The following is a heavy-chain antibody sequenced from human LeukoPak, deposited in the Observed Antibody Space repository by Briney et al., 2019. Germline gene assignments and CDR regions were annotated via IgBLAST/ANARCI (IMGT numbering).Heavy chain of an antibody. V-gene: IGHV3-48*04. CDR3: ARDLLWFGEFWGGRDSGDP. Sequence: PGGSLRLSCAASGFTFSSYSMNWVRQAPGKGLEWVSYISSSGSTIYYADSVKGRFTISRDNAKNSLYLQMNSLRAEDTAVYYCARDLLWFGEFWGGRDSGDPWGQGTLVTVSS. CDR1: GFTFSSYS. J-gene: IGHJ5*02. D-gene: IGHD3-10*01. CDR2: ISSSGSTI.